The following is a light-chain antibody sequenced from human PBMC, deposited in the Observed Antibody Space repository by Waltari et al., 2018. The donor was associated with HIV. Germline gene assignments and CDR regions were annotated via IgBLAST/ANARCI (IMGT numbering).Light chain of an antibody. V-gene: IGKV3-20*01. CDR1: QSLSTSY. CDR2: GAS. Sequence: EIVLTQSPGTPSLSPGETVALSCRASQSLSTSYLSLYQHKPGPAPRLLIYGASSRATGIPHRFSGSGSGSDFTLTISRLEPEDFVVYYCQQYESLPLTFGGGTKVEIK. J-gene: IGKJ4*01. CDR3: QQYESLPLT.